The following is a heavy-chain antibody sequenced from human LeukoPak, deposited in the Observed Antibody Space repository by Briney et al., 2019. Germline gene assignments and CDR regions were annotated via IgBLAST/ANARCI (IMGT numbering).Heavy chain of an antibody. CDR1: GFTFSSYA. D-gene: IGHD3-10*01. V-gene: IGHV3-23*01. Sequence: GGPLRLSCAASGFTFSSYAMSWVRQAPGKGLEWVSAISGSGGSTYYADSVKGRFTISRDNSKNTLYLQMNSLRAEDTAVYYCAKVGDYYGSGTQRHWGQGTLVTVSS. J-gene: IGHJ4*02. CDR3: AKVGDYYGSGTQRH. CDR2: ISGSGGST.